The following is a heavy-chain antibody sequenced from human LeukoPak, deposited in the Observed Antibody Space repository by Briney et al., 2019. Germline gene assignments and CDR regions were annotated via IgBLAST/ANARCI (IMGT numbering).Heavy chain of an antibody. D-gene: IGHD4-17*01. CDR1: GFTFSSYS. J-gene: IGHJ4*02. CDR2: ISSSSSYI. Sequence: GGSLRLSCAASGFTFSSYSMNWVRQAPGKGLEWVSSISSSSSYIYYADSVKGRFTISRDNAKDSLYLQMNSLRAVDTAVYYCARPPRAVTTPLNWGQGTLVTVSS. V-gene: IGHV3-21*01. CDR3: ARPPRAVTTPLN.